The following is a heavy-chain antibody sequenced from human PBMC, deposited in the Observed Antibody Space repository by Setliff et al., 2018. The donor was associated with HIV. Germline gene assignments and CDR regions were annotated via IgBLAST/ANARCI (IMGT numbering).Heavy chain of an antibody. Sequence: PSETLSLTCTVSGGSISSSSYYWGWIRQPPGKGLERIGSIYYSGSTYYTPSLKSRVTISIDTSKHQFSLKLSSVTAADTAVYYCARGTAPRRGTNYGGNYPLDSWGQGTLVTVSS. V-gene: IGHV4-39*07. CDR3: ARGTAPRRGTNYGGNYPLDS. J-gene: IGHJ4*02. D-gene: IGHD4-17*01. CDR1: GGSISSSSYY. CDR2: IYYSGST.